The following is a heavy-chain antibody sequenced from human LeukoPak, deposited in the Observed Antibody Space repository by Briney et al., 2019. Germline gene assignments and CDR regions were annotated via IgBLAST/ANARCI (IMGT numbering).Heavy chain of an antibody. Sequence: SETLSLTCTVSGGSISSSSYYWGWIRQPPGKGLEWIGSIYYSGSTYYNPSLKSRVTISVDTSKNQFSLKLSSVTAEDTAVYYRARIRYFDWLLAFDIWGQGTMVTVSS. CDR2: IYYSGST. CDR1: GGSISSSSYY. D-gene: IGHD3-9*01. J-gene: IGHJ3*02. V-gene: IGHV4-39*07. CDR3: ARIRYFDWLLAFDI.